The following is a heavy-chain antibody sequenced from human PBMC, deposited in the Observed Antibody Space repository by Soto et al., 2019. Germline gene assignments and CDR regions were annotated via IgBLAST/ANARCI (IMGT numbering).Heavy chain of an antibody. J-gene: IGHJ4*02. V-gene: IGHV1-69*12. Sequence: QVQLVQSGAEVKKPGSSVKVSCKASGGTFSKYALTWVRQAPGQGLEWMGGIIPIFGATNYAQKFQGRLTITEDESTSTAYMELTTLRSDDTAVYYCARGPATDYGDYFHFDYWGQGTLVTVSS. D-gene: IGHD4-17*01. CDR3: ARGPATDYGDYFHFDY. CDR2: IIPIFGAT. CDR1: GGTFSKYA.